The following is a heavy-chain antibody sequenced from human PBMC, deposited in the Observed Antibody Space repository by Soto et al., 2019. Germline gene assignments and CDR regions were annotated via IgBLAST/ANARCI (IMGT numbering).Heavy chain of an antibody. V-gene: IGHV3-7*01. CDR3: ARDSGYSSVDSVNHYFDY. D-gene: IGHD5-12*01. Sequence: EVQLVESGGKVVQPGGSLRLSCVASGFTCSVYWMSWVRQAPGEGLEWVARIKFDGSGIQYADSVKGRFSISRDNAGNSVYLKMNSLRAEDTAVYYCARDSGYSSVDSVNHYFDYWGQGALVTVTS. CDR2: IKFDGSGI. J-gene: IGHJ4*02. CDR1: GFTCSVYW.